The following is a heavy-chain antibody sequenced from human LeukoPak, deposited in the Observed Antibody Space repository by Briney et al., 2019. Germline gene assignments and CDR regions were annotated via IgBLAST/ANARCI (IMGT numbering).Heavy chain of an antibody. CDR2: MNPNSGNT. CDR1: GYTFTSYE. Sequence: ASVKVSCKASGYTFTSYEINWVRQASGQGLEWMGWMNPNSGNTGYAQKCQGRVTMTRNNSISTAYMELSSLRSEETAVYYCASGSPSWYWGQGTLVTVSS. D-gene: IGHD7-27*01. V-gene: IGHV1-8*01. CDR3: ASGSPSWY. J-gene: IGHJ4*02.